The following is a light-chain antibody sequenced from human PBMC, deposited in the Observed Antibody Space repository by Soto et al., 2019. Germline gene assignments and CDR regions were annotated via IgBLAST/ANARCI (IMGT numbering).Light chain of an antibody. CDR2: NDS. CDR3: QVWDNTSDHQEI. CDR1: KIGSKS. V-gene: IGLV3-21*04. Sequence: SYELTQPPSVSVAPGKTARITCGGNKIGSKSVHWYQQKPGQAPVLVIFNDSDRPSGIPERFSGFNSGNTATLTITRVEAGDEADYFCQVWDNTSDHQEIFGGGTKLTVL. J-gene: IGLJ2*01.